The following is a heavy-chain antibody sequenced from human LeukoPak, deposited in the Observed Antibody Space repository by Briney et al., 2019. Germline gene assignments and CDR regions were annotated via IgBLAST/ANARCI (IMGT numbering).Heavy chain of an antibody. CDR3: ARVSPVWLIRYPPPSYFDY. CDR1: GGSISSYY. J-gene: IGHJ4*02. D-gene: IGHD3-9*01. CDR2: IYTSGST. Sequence: SETLSLTCTVSGGSISSYYWSWIRQPAGKGLEWIGRIYTSGSTNYNPSLKSRVTMSVDTSKNQFSLKLSSVTAADTAVYYCARVSPVWLIRYPPPSYFDYWGQGTLVTVSS. V-gene: IGHV4-4*07.